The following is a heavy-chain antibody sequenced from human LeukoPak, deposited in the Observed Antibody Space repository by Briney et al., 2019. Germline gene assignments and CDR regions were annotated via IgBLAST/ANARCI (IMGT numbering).Heavy chain of an antibody. J-gene: IGHJ4*02. CDR2: IYTSGST. CDR1: GGSISSGSYY. CDR3: AREEGGYNYADLYYFDY. Sequence: SQTLSLTCTVSGGSISSGSYYWSWIRQPAGKGLEWIGRIYTSGSTNYNPSLKSRVTISVDTSKNQFSLKLSSVTAADMAVYYCAREEGGYNYADLYYFDYWGQGTLVTVSS. D-gene: IGHD5-24*01. V-gene: IGHV4-61*02.